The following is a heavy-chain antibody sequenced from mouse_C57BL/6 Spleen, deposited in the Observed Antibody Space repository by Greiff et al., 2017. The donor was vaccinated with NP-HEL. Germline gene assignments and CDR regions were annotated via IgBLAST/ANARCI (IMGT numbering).Heavy chain of an antibody. CDR1: GYTFTSYW. D-gene: IGHD4-1*02. V-gene: IGHV1-52*01. Sequence: QVQLKQPGAELVRPGSSVKLSCKASGYTFTSYWMHWVKQRPIQGLEWIGNIDPSDSETHYNQKFKDKATLTVDKSSSTAYMQLSSLTSEDSAVYYCARINWDVGDYWGQGTTLTVSS. CDR2: IDPSDSET. CDR3: ARINWDVGDY. J-gene: IGHJ2*01.